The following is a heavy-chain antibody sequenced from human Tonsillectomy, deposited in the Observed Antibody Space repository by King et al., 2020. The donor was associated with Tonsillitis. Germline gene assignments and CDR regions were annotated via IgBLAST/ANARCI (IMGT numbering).Heavy chain of an antibody. J-gene: IGHJ6*03. CDR2: ISGCGGST. D-gene: IGHD3-3*01. Sequence: VQLVESGGGVVQPGGSLRLSCAASGFTFDDYTMHWVRQAPGKGLEWGSLISGCGGSTYYADSVKGGFTISRDNSKNSLYLQMNSLRTEDTALYYCAQSRSYYDFWSGSQDYYYMDVWGKGTTVTVSS. CDR3: AQSRSYYDFWSGSQDYYYMDV. V-gene: IGHV3-43*02. CDR1: GFTFDDYT.